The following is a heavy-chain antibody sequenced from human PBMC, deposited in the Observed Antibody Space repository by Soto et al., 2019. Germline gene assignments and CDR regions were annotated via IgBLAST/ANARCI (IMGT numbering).Heavy chain of an antibody. D-gene: IGHD2-15*01. CDR1: GGTFSSYT. J-gene: IGHJ6*02. V-gene: IGHV1-69*02. Sequence: QVQLVQSGAEVKKPGSSVKVSCKASGGTFSSYTISWVRQAPGQGLEWMGRIIPILGIANYTQKFQGRVTITAHKSTSTAYMELRSLRSEDTAVYYCARVGCSGGSCYPHPDYYYGMDVWGQGTTVTVSS. CDR2: IIPILGIA. CDR3: ARVGCSGGSCYPHPDYYYGMDV.